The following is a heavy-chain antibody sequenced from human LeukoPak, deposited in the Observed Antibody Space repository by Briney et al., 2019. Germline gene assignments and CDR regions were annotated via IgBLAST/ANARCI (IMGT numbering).Heavy chain of an antibody. D-gene: IGHD3-22*01. CDR2: INPNSGGT. J-gene: IGHJ4*02. CDR3: AKDSTGLIEPSIDY. CDR1: GYTFTGYY. Sequence: ASVKVSCKASGYTFTGYYMHWVRQAPGQGLEWMGWINPNSGGTNYAQKFQGRVTMTRDTSISTAYMELSRLRSDDTAVYYCAKDSTGLIEPSIDYWGQGTLVTVSS. V-gene: IGHV1-2*02.